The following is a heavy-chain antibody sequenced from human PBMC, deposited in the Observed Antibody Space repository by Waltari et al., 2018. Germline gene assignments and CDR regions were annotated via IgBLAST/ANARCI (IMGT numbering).Heavy chain of an antibody. CDR2: IYYSGST. D-gene: IGHD6-19*01. CDR3: AREGIAVAARDVYFDY. CDR1: GGSISSYC. J-gene: IGHJ4*02. V-gene: IGHV4-59*01. Sequence: QVQLQESGPGLVKPSETLSLTCTVSGGSISSYCWSWIRQPPGKGLEWIGYIYYSGSTNYNPSLKSRVTISVDTSKNQFSLKLSSVTAADTAVYYCAREGIAVAARDVYFDYWGQGTLVTVSS.